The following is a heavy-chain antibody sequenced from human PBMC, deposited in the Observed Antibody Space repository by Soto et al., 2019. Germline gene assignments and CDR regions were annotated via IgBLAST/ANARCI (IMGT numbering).Heavy chain of an antibody. CDR3: ARDKDRQQLGGNYYYIMDV. CDR1: GGTFRTSA. J-gene: IGHJ6*02. D-gene: IGHD3-3*02. CDR2: IMPVFPTP. V-gene: IGHV1-69*12. Sequence: QVQLVQSGAEVKKPGSSVKVSCKTSGGTFRTSAISWVRQAPGHGLEWMGGIMPVFPTPDYAQKFQGRVTITADESTSTGYMELSSLGSEDTAVYYCARDKDRQQLGGNYYYIMDVWGQGTTVTVSS.